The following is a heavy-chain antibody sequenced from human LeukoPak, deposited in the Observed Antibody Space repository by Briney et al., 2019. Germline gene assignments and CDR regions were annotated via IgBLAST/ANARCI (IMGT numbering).Heavy chain of an antibody. CDR2: IYHSGST. Sequence: NSSETLSLTCTVSGGSISSSNWWSWVRQPPGKGLEWIGEIYHSGSTNYNPSLKSRVTISVDKSKNQISLKLSSVTAADTAVYYCARVGGVVIFDYWGQGTLVTVSS. CDR3: ARVGGVVIFDY. D-gene: IGHD3-16*01. J-gene: IGHJ4*02. CDR1: GGSISSSNW. V-gene: IGHV4-4*02.